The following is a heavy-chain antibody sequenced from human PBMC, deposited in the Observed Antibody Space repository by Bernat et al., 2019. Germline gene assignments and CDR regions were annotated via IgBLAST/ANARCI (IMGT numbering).Heavy chain of an antibody. D-gene: IGHD2-15*01. CDR2: INSDGSST. CDR3: ARRMDYYYGMDV. CDR1: GFTFSSYW. J-gene: IGHJ6*02. Sequence: EVQLVESGGGLVQPGGSLRLSCAASGFTFSSYWMHWVRHAPGKGLVWVSRINSDGSSTSYADSVKGRFTISRDNAKNTLYLQMNSLRAEDTAVYYCARRMDYYYGMDVWGQGTTVTVSS. V-gene: IGHV3-74*01.